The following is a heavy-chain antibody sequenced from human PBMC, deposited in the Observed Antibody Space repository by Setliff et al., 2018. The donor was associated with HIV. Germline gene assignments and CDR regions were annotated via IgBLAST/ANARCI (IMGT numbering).Heavy chain of an antibody. V-gene: IGHV4-59*11. CDR1: GVSISSHY. Sequence: SETLSLTCNVSGVSISSHYWSWIRQPPGKGLEWIGTLYFSGSTNYNSSLKSRVTISGDTSKNLFSLKVTSVTAADTAVYYCARPVSKYFYGMDVWGLGTTVTVSS. CDR2: LYFSGST. J-gene: IGHJ6*02. CDR3: ARPVSKYFYGMDV.